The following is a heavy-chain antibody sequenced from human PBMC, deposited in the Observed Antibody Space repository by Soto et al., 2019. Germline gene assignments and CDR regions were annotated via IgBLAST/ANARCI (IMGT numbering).Heavy chain of an antibody. CDR2: IYYSGST. V-gene: IGHV4-31*03. J-gene: IGHJ4*02. D-gene: IGHD3-22*01. CDR3: ARGDDSSGYYPVAY. Sequence: SETLSLTCTVPGGSISSGGYYWSWIRQHPGKGLEWIGYIYYSGSTYYNPSLKSRVTISVDTPKNQFSLKLSSVTAADTAVYYCARGDDSSGYYPVAYWGQGTLVTVSS. CDR1: GGSISSGGYY.